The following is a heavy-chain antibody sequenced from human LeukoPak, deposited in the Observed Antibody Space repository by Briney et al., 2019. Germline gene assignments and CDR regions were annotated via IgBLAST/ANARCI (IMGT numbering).Heavy chain of an antibody. CDR1: GGSISSYY. CDR3: ARDLEYYSFNWFDP. J-gene: IGHJ5*02. Sequence: SETLSLTCTVSGGSISSYYWTWIRQPAGKGLEWIGRIYNSGSTNYNPSLKSRVTMSLDTSKNQFSLKLSSVTAADTSVYYCARDLEYYSFNWFDPWGQGTLVTVSS. CDR2: IYNSGST. V-gene: IGHV4-4*07. D-gene: IGHD6-6*01.